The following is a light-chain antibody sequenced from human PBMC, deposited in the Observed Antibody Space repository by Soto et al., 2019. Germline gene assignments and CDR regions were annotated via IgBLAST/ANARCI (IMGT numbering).Light chain of an antibody. Sequence: DIQMTQSPSSLSASVGDRVIITCRASQSISSHLNWYQQKPGKAPKLLIYAASSLQGGVPSRFSGSGSGTDFTLTISRLEPEDFAVYYCQQYGSSGTFGQGTKVDI. V-gene: IGKV1-39*01. CDR1: QSISSH. CDR2: AAS. CDR3: QQYGSSGT. J-gene: IGKJ1*01.